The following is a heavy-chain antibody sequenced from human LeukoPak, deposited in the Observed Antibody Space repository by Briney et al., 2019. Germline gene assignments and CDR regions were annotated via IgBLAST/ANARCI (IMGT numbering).Heavy chain of an antibody. D-gene: IGHD3-22*01. CDR3: ARRYYYDSSGYYVDY. CDR1: GFTFSSYS. CDR2: ISSSSSTI. J-gene: IGHJ4*02. V-gene: IGHV3-48*04. Sequence: PGGSLRLSCAASGFTFSSYSMNWVRQAPGKGLEWVSYISSSSSTIYYADSVKGRFTISRDNAKNSLYLQMNSLRAEDTAVYYCARRYYYDSSGYYVDYWGQGTLVTVSS.